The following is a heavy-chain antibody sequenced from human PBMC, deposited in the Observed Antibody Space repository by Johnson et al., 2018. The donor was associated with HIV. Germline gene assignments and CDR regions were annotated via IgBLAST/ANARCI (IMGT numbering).Heavy chain of an antibody. CDR1: GFTFSDYY. V-gene: IGHV3-11*04. J-gene: IGHJ3*02. D-gene: IGHD6-6*01. Sequence: VQLVESGGGLVKPGGSLRLSCAASGFTFSDYYMSWIRQAPGKGLEWVSYISSTGSSLFSAAFVKGRFTISRNNAKNSLYQLMNSRSAEATAVYYCAREQYKAAGSSEAFVIWGQGTMVTVSS. CDR3: AREQYKAAGSSEAFVI. CDR2: ISSTGSSL.